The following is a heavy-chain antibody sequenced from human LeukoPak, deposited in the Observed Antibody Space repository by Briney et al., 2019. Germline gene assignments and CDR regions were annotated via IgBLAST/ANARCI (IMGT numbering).Heavy chain of an antibody. J-gene: IGHJ4*02. CDR2: ISYDGSNK. CDR3: AKSNVRGTWTTPFDY. V-gene: IGHV3-30*18. D-gene: IGHD3-10*02. Sequence: PGRSLRLSCAASGFTFSSYGMHWVRQAPGKGLEWVAVISYDGSNKYYADSVKGRFTISRDNSKNTLYLQMNSLRAEDTAVYYGAKSNVRGTWTTPFDYWGQGTLVTVSS. CDR1: GFTFSSYG.